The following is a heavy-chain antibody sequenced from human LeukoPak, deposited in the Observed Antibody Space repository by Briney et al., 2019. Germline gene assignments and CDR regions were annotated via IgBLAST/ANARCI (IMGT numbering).Heavy chain of an antibody. V-gene: IGHV5-51*01. CDR3: ARPEYGSAAH. CDR1: GYSSTNYW. Sequence: GESLKISCTVSGYSSTNYWIGWVRPMPGKGLEWMGIIYVRDSKTKYSPSFQGQVTISADKSISTAYLQWSSLKASDTALYYCARPEYGSAAHWGQGTLVTVSS. CDR2: IYVRDSKT. J-gene: IGHJ4*02. D-gene: IGHD3-10*01.